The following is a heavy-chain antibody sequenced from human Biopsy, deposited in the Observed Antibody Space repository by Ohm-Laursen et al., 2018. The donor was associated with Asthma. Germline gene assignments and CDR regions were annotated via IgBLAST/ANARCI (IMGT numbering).Heavy chain of an antibody. Sequence: ASVKVSCKTSGYTFNSAGITWVRQAPGQGLEWMGWISVYNGNTTVAQKLQDRVTMITDTSTSTAYMELRSLRSDDTAVYFCARAVDYSHYYGIDVWGQGTTVTVS. D-gene: IGHD3-10*01. J-gene: IGHJ6*02. CDR2: ISVYNGNT. V-gene: IGHV1-18*01. CDR3: ARAVDYSHYYGIDV. CDR1: GYTFNSAG.